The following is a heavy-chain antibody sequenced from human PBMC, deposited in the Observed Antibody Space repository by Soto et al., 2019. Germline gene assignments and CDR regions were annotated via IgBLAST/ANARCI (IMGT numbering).Heavy chain of an antibody. V-gene: IGHV1-3*01. D-gene: IGHD2-8*01. CDR1: GYTLTNYA. J-gene: IGHJ4*02. Sequence: QVQLVQSGAEVKKPGASVRISCKASGYTLTNYAIHWVRQAAGESLEWLAWIDPGSGNPTYSQKFRDRIILTRDFSASTFYMDLSSLTSGDTAVYFCTRDLNGGNPFDYWGQGTLVTVS. CDR2: IDPGSGNP. CDR3: TRDLNGGNPFDY.